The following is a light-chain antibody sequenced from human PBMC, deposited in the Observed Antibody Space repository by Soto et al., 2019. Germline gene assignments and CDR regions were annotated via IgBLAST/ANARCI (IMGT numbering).Light chain of an antibody. Sequence: ELLLKQSPGTLSLSPGETATLACRGSEGIISDYLAWYQHKPGQSPRLLIYATSKRATGIPDRFSGIGSETDFTLTISGLEPEDFALYYCQQFGRSPLFGQGTRLEIK. CDR1: EGIISDY. CDR3: QQFGRSPL. CDR2: ATS. J-gene: IGKJ5*01. V-gene: IGKV3-20*01.